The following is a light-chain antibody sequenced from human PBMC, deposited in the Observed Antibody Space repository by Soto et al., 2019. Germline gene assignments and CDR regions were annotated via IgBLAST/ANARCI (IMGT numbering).Light chain of an antibody. J-gene: IGKJ1*01. CDR3: QQYNSYST. CDR1: QSISSW. CDR2: DAS. Sequence: DIHMTHSPSTLSASLGDRVTITFRTSQSISSWLAWYQQKPGKAPKLLIYDASTLESGVPSRFSGSGSGTEFTLTISSLQPDDFATYYCQQYNSYSTFGQGTKVDNK. V-gene: IGKV1-5*01.